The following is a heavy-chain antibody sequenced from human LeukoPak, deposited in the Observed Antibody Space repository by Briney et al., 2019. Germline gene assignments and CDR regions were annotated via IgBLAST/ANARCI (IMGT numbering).Heavy chain of an antibody. J-gene: IGHJ3*02. V-gene: IGHV3-74*01. CDR2: INGDGSST. CDR1: GFTVRSYW. Sequence: PGGSLRLSCAASGFTVRSYWMHWVRQAPGKGLVWVSRINGDGSSTFYADSVKGRVAISRDNAKNTLYLQMNSLRAEDTAVYYCARVSVGDRWNDAFDIWGQGTMVTVSS. D-gene: IGHD2-21*01. CDR3: ARVSVGDRWNDAFDI.